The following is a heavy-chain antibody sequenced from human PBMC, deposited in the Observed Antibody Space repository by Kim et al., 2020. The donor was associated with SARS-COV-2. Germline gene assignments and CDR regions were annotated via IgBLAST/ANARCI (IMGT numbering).Heavy chain of an antibody. CDR1: GFTFNSDW. CDR3: ARDGPSPIPELDY. CDR2: IKGDGSSA. V-gene: IGHV3-74*01. D-gene: IGHD2-21*01. J-gene: IGHJ4*02. Sequence: GGSLRLSCAASGFTFNSDWMYWVRQAPGKGLVWVSHIKGDGSSAGYAASVKGRFTISRDNAKNTLYLQMNSLRVEDTALYYCARDGPSPIPELDYWGQGT.